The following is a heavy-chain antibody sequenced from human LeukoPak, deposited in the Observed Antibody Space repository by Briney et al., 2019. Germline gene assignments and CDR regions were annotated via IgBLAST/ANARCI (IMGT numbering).Heavy chain of an antibody. D-gene: IGHD6-19*01. Sequence: GGSLRLSCAASGFTFSSYAMSWVRQAPGKGLEWVSGISGSGGSTYYAASVKGRFTISRDNSKNTLYPQMNSLRADDTAVYYCAKAWGSGWYLDYWGQGTLVTVSS. CDR3: AKAWGSGWYLDY. CDR1: GFTFSSYA. J-gene: IGHJ4*02. V-gene: IGHV3-23*01. CDR2: ISGSGGST.